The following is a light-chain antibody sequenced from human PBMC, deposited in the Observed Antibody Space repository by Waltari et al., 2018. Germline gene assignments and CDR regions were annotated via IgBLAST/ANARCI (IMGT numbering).Light chain of an antibody. CDR1: SSSMGNNF. V-gene: IGLV1-51*01. Sequence: QSVLTQPPSVSAAPGQKVTISCSGSSSSMGNNFVSWYQQFPGTVPKLLIYDNGKRPAGIPARFPASKSGTSATLGITGLQTGDEADYYCGTWDSSLSVGVFGGGTKLTVL. CDR3: GTWDSSLSVGV. CDR2: DNG. J-gene: IGLJ3*02.